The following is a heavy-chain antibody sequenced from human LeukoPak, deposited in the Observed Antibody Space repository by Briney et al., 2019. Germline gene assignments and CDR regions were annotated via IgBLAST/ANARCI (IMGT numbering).Heavy chain of an antibody. Sequence: PGGSLRLSCAASGFSFSSYGMHWVRQPPGKGLEWVAFIRYDGSNKYYTDSVKGRFTISRHKSKNTLYLQMHSWRGGDTAVYYCAKVVRRYYGSGRYYYYYMDVWGKGTTVTISS. D-gene: IGHD3-10*01. CDR1: GFSFSSYG. CDR2: IRYDGSNK. CDR3: AKVVRRYYGSGRYYYYYMDV. J-gene: IGHJ6*03. V-gene: IGHV3-30*02.